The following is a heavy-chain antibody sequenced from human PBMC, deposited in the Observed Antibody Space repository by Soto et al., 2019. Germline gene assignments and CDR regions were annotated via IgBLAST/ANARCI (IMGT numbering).Heavy chain of an antibody. D-gene: IGHD3-16*02. CDR3: TTDHDQYYDYVWGSYPFDY. CDR1: GFTFSNAW. V-gene: IGHV3-15*07. CDR2: IKSKTDGGTT. J-gene: IGHJ4*02. Sequence: EVQLVESGGGLVKPGGSLRLSCAASGFTFSNAWMNWVRQAPGKGLEWVGRIKSKTDGGTTDYAAPVKGRFTISRDDSKNTLYLQMNSLKTEDTAVYYCTTDHDQYYDYVWGSYPFDYWGQGTLVTVSS.